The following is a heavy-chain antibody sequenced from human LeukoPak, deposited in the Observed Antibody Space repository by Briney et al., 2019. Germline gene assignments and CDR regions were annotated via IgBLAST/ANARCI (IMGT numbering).Heavy chain of an antibody. CDR3: ARLPRHGYGRGHYFFNF. V-gene: IGHV5-51*01. Sequence: GASLKISCKGSGYSFTSYWIGWVRQMPGKGLEWMGIIYPGDSNPRYSPSFQGQVTISADKSISTAYLQWSSLKASDTAMYYCARLPRHGYGRGHYFFNFWGQGTLVTVSS. D-gene: IGHD5-12*01. CDR1: GYSFTSYW. J-gene: IGHJ4*02. CDR2: IYPGDSNP.